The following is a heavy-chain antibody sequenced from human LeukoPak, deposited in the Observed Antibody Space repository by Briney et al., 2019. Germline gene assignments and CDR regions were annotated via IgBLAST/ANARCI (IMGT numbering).Heavy chain of an antibody. CDR1: AASITSNY. CDR3: ARLGRGEAYYFDY. V-gene: IGHV4-59*01. CDR2: FSLTGNT. Sequence: MASETLSLTCIVSAASITSNYWGYIRQPPGKGVEWIGYFSLTGNTDYNPSLKSRVTISTDTSKNQFSLRLSSVTAADTAVYYCARLGRGEAYYFDYWGQGILVTVSS. J-gene: IGHJ4*02. D-gene: IGHD3-16*01.